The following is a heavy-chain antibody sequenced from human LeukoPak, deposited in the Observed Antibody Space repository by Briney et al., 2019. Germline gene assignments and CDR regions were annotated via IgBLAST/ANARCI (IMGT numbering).Heavy chain of an antibody. CDR3: ARDQSGSGGHNNDAFDI. V-gene: IGHV4-4*07. CDR1: GGSISNYY. CDR2: LHASGST. J-gene: IGHJ3*02. Sequence: PSETLSLTCSVSGGSISNYYWNWIRQPAGKGLEWIGRLHASGSTRYNPSFGTRVTMSADTSKNQLSLKLTSVTAADTALYPCARDQSGSGGHNNDAFDIWGQGTMVTVYS. D-gene: IGHD3-16*01.